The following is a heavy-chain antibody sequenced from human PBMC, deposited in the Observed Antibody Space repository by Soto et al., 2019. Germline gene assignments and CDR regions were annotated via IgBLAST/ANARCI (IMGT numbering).Heavy chain of an antibody. V-gene: IGHV4-4*02. J-gene: IGHJ4*02. CDR1: GGSISTSGC. D-gene: IGHD1-26*01. CDR3: ARGGGTYQLFDY. Sequence: QVQLQESGPGLVKPSGTLSLTCAVSGGSISTSGCWSWVRQPPGKGLEWIGEIYRSGSTDYNPSVKSRVTISQDNSKNQFSLNLSSVTAADTAVYYCARGGGTYQLFDYWGQGILVTVSS. CDR2: IYRSGST.